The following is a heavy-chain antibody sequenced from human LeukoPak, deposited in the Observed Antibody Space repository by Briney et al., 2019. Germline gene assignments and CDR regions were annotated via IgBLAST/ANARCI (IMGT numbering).Heavy chain of an antibody. CDR1: GFTFSSYG. D-gene: IGHD2-15*01. V-gene: IGHV3-74*01. CDR3: ARHLTYCSGGSCYSFFDY. Sequence: PGRSLRLSCAASGFTFSSYGMHWVRQAPGKGLVWVSRINSDGSSTSYADSVKGRFTISRDNAKNTLYLQMNSLRAEDTAVYYCARHLTYCSGGSCYSFFDYWGQGTLVTVSS. CDR2: INSDGSST. J-gene: IGHJ4*02.